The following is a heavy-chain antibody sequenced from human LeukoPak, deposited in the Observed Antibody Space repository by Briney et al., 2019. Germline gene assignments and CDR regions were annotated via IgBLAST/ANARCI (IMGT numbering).Heavy chain of an antibody. CDR3: ARITVHFRYCSSTSCYQSNWFDP. CDR1: GYTFTSYA. Sequence: ASVKVSCKASGYTFTSYAMHWVRQAPGQGLEWMGWISAYNGNTNYAQKLQGRVTMTTDTSTSTAYMELRSLRSDDTAVYYCARITVHFRYCSSTSCYQSNWFDPWGQGTLVTVSS. CDR2: ISAYNGNT. V-gene: IGHV1-18*01. D-gene: IGHD2-2*01. J-gene: IGHJ5*02.